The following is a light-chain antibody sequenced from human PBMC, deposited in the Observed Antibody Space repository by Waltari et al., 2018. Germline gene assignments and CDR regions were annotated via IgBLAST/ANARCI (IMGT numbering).Light chain of an antibody. Sequence: QSVLTQAPSASGTPGQRVIISCSGSTSNIGNHPVNSYQQVPGTAPKLLIFYNNGRPSGVPDRLSGSKSGTSASLAISGLQSEDEADYYCASWDDGLNGWVFGGGTRLTVL. CDR2: YNN. V-gene: IGLV1-44*01. J-gene: IGLJ3*02. CDR1: TSNIGNHP. CDR3: ASWDDGLNGWV.